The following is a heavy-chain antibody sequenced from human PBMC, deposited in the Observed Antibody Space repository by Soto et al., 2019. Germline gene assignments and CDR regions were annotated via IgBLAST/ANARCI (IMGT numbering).Heavy chain of an antibody. J-gene: IGHJ4*02. V-gene: IGHV3-30*18. CDR1: GFTFSSYG. Sequence: QVQLVESGGGVVQPGRSLRLSCAASGFTFSSYGMHWVRQAPGKGLEWVAVISYDGSNKYYADSVKGRFTISRDNSKNTRYLQVNSLRGEDTADYYCAKSDRSGYYYALDYWGQGTLVTVSS. CDR3: AKSDRSGYYYALDY. D-gene: IGHD3-22*01. CDR2: ISYDGSNK.